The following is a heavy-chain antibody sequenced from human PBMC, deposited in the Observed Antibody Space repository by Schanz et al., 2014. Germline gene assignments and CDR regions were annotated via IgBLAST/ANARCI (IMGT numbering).Heavy chain of an antibody. J-gene: IGHJ5*01. V-gene: IGHV3-23*04. Sequence: EVQLVQSGGGLVEPGGSLRLSCAASGFTFSSHWMHWVRQDPGKGLEWVSSISGDHRNTFYADSVKGRFTMSRDNSKNTLYLQMNSLRAGDAAVYYCAKTPREYCNYDNCPNWFDSWGQGTLXTASS. CDR2: ISGDHRNT. CDR1: GFTFSSHW. CDR3: AKTPREYCNYDNCPNWFDS. D-gene: IGHD2-15*01.